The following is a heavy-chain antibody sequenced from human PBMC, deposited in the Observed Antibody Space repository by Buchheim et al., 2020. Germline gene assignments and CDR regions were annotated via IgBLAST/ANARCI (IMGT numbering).Heavy chain of an antibody. V-gene: IGHV4-31*03. CDR2: IYYTGGS. Sequence: QVHLQASGPGLVKPSQTLSLTCTVSGDSISSSPYYWPWIRQHPGGGLEWIGYIYYTGGSHYISSLTSRITISMDKSKNQFSLNLASVTAADTAIYYCTRGSTGYFYWGKEIL. CDR3: TRGSTGYFY. J-gene: IGHJ4*02. D-gene: IGHD3-9*01. CDR1: GDSISSSPYY.